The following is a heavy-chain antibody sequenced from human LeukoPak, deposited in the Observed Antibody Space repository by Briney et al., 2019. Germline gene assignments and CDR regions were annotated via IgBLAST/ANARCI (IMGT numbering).Heavy chain of an antibody. CDR3: ARGGPVAAHYNYYGMDV. J-gene: IGHJ6*02. D-gene: IGHD6-19*01. V-gene: IGHV4-34*01. CDR2: INHSGST. CDR1: GGSISGYY. Sequence: PSETLSLTCTVSGGSISGYYWSWIRQPPGKGLEWIGEINHSGSTNYNPSLKSRVTISVDTSKNQFSLKLNSVTAADTAVYYCARGGPVAAHYNYYGMDVWGQGTTVTVSS.